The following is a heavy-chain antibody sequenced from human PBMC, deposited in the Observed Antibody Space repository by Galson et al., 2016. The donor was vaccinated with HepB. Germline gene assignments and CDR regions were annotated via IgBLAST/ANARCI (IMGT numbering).Heavy chain of an antibody. J-gene: IGHJ5*02. CDR3: AGMKTRKDWFDP. CDR1: GASINTYY. Sequence: SETLSLTCSVSGASINTYYWTWVRQSPAKGLEWIGYVYYSGDTNYNASLRSRVTISIDTSKKHFSLNLSSVTAADTAVYYCAGMKTRKDWFDPWGPGTLVTVSS. D-gene: IGHD1-14*01. CDR2: VYYSGDT. V-gene: IGHV4-59*01.